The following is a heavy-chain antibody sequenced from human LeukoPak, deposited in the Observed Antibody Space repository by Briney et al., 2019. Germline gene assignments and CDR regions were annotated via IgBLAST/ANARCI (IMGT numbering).Heavy chain of an antibody. Sequence: GGSLRLSRAASGFTFSSYAMSWVRQAPKKGLEWVSVISASGGSTYYADSVKGRVTISRDNFKNTLYLQMNSLRVEDTAVYYCAKNYGSGSSVKYYYYMDVWGKGTTVTVSS. D-gene: IGHD3-10*01. J-gene: IGHJ6*03. V-gene: IGHV3-23*01. CDR3: AKNYGSGSSVKYYYYMDV. CDR2: ISASGGST. CDR1: GFTFSSYA.